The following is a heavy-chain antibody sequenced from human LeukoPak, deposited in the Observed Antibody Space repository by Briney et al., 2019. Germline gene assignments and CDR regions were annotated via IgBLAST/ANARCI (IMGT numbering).Heavy chain of an antibody. D-gene: IGHD5-12*01. J-gene: IGHJ6*02. CDR1: GFTFSSYG. CDR2: ISYDGSNK. V-gene: IGHV3-30*18. CDR3: AKDKIVATLLARYGMDV. Sequence: GRSLRLSCAASGFTFSSYGMHWVRQAPGKGLEWVAVISYDGSNKYYADSVKGRFTISRGNSKNTLYLQMNSLRAEDTAVYYCAKDKIVATLLARYGMDVWGQGTTVTVSS.